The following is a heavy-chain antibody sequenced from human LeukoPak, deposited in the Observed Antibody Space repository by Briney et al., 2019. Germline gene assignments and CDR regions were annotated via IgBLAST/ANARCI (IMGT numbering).Heavy chain of an antibody. CDR2: IHTSGSN. V-gene: IGHV4-61*05. J-gene: IGHJ3*01. CDR3: ARLSAAVHLGAFDL. Sequence: SETLSLTCTVSGGSISSGGYYWAWIRQPPGKGLEWIGYIHTSGSNNQYPSLKSRVTISVDKSKNHFSLRLTSVTAADTAVYYCARLSAAVHLGAFDLWGQGTMVTVSS. CDR1: GGSISSGGYY. D-gene: IGHD3-3*01.